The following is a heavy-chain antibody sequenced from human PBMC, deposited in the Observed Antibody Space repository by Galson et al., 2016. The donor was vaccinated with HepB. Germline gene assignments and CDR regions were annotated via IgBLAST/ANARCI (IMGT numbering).Heavy chain of an antibody. D-gene: IGHD3-22*01. Sequence: SLRLSCAASGFIFSNYAMSSVRQAPGKGLEWVSTITDDGVGTFYADSVEGRFTISRDNSKNTLFLQMNRLSAEDTALYYCAKDRGGVFSAYHFDSWGQGALVPVSS. CDR2: ITDDGVGT. CDR3: AKDRGGVFSAYHFDS. J-gene: IGHJ4*02. CDR1: GFIFSNYA. V-gene: IGHV3-23*01.